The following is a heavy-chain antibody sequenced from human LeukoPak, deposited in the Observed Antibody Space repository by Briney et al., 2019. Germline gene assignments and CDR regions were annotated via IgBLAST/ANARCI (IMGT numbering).Heavy chain of an antibody. Sequence: PGGSLRLSCAASGFTFSSYWMSWVRQAPGKGLEWVANIKQDGSEKYYVDSVKGRFTISRDNAKNSLYLQMNSLRAKDTAVYYCARVQMSQFDLWSGLDWFDPWGQGTLVTVSS. CDR1: GFTFSSYW. J-gene: IGHJ5*02. D-gene: IGHD3-3*01. V-gene: IGHV3-7*01. CDR2: IKQDGSEK. CDR3: ARVQMSQFDLWSGLDWFDP.